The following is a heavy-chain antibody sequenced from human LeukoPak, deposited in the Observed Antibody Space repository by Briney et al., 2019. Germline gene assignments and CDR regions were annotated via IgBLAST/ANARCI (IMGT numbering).Heavy chain of an antibody. D-gene: IGHD3-3*01. V-gene: IGHV3-23*01. CDR1: GFTFSSYA. CDR2: ISGSGGST. Sequence: GGSLRLSCAASGFTFSSYAMSWVRQAPGKGLEWVSAISGSGGSTYYADSVKGRFTISRDNSKNTLYLQMNSPRAEDTAVYCCAKDWSPSYDFRSGATIDYWGQGTLVTVSS. J-gene: IGHJ4*02. CDR3: AKDWSPSYDFRSGATIDY.